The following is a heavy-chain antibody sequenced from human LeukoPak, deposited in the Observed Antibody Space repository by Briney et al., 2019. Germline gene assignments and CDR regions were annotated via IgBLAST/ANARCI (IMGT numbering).Heavy chain of an antibody. D-gene: IGHD6-13*01. V-gene: IGHV4-34*01. CDR1: GGSFSGYY. J-gene: IGHJ6*03. CDR2: INHSGST. Sequence: SETLSLTCAVYGGSFSGYYWSWIRQPPGKGLEWIGEINHSGSTYYNPSLKSRVTISVDTSKNQFSLKLSSVTAADTAVYNCARADYSSTWSHDYYYMDVWGKGTTVTVSS. CDR3: ARADYSSTWSHDYYYMDV.